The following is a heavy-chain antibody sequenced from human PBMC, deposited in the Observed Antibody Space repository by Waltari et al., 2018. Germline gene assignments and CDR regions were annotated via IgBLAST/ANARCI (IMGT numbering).Heavy chain of an antibody. V-gene: IGHV5-51*01. Sequence: EVQLVQSGAEVKKPGESLKISCKASGYSFTNYWIGWVRQVPGRGLEWVGVSYHGASEPTYSPSFQGHVTITADRSITTAFLQWNSLRASDTAIYYCARLGTPHPSHPDFHDWGQGTLVTVSS. CDR3: ARLGTPHPSHPDFHD. CDR1: GYSFTNYW. J-gene: IGHJ4*02. CDR2: SYHGASEP.